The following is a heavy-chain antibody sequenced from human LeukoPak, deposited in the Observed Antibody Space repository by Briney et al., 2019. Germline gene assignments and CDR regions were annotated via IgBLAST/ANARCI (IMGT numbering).Heavy chain of an antibody. CDR3: ARDDYGDGEVIDY. V-gene: IGHV1-2*02. D-gene: IGHD4-17*01. Sequence: ASVKVSCKAPGYTFTGYYMHWVRQAPGQGLEWMGWINPNSGGTNYAQKCQGRVTMTRDTSISTAYMELSRLRSDDTAVYYCARDDYGDGEVIDYWGQGTLVTVSS. J-gene: IGHJ4*02. CDR1: GYTFTGYY. CDR2: INPNSGGT.